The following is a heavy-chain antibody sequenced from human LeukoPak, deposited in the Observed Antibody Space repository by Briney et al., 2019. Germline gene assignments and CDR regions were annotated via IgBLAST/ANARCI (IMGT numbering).Heavy chain of an antibody. D-gene: IGHD1-26*01. CDR3: ASSGSYLLRFEC. J-gene: IGHJ4*02. CDR1: GGTFSSYA. Sequence: SVKVSCKASGGTFSSYAISWVRQAPGQGLEWMGGIIPIFGTANYAQKFQGRVTITADESTSTAYMELSSLRSEDTAVYYCASSGSYLLRFECWGQGTLVTVSS. V-gene: IGHV1-69*13. CDR2: IIPIFGTA.